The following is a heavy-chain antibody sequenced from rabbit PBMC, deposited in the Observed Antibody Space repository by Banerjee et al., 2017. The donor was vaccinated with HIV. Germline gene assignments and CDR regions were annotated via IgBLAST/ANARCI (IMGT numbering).Heavy chain of an antibody. CDR2: INTSSGNT. CDR3: ARDGYGSSSGYYQYFNL. V-gene: IGHV1S45*01. Sequence: QEQLEESGGDLVKPEGSLTLTCTASGFSFSNKCVMCWVRQAPGKGLEWIACINTSSGNTVYASWAKGRLTISKTSSTTVTLQMTSLTAADTATYFCARDGYGSSSGYYQYFNLWGQGTLVTVS. CDR1: GFSFSNKCV. D-gene: IGHD1-1*01. J-gene: IGHJ4*01.